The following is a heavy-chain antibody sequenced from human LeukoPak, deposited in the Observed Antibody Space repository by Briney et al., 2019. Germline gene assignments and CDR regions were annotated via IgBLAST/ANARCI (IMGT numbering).Heavy chain of an antibody. Sequence: GGSLRLSCAASGFTFSSYSMNWVRQAPGKGLEWVSSISSSSSYIYYADSVKGRFTISRDNAKNSLYLQMNSLRAEDTAVYYCARDGSSRKNYDFWSGYPNWFDPWSQGPLVTVSS. CDR2: ISSSSSYI. V-gene: IGHV3-21*01. J-gene: IGHJ5*02. CDR1: GFTFSSYS. CDR3: ARDGSSRKNYDFWSGYPNWFDP. D-gene: IGHD3-3*01.